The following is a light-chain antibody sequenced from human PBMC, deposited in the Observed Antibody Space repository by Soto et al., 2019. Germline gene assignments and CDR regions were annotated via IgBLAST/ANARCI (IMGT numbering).Light chain of an antibody. CDR3: QSYASSLSGSV. V-gene: IGLV1-40*01. J-gene: IGLJ2*01. Sequence: QSVLTQPPSVSGAPGQRVTISCTGSSSNIGAGYDVHWYQQLPGTAPKLLIYGNSNRPSGVPDRFSGSKSVTAASLAITGLQGEDEAYYYCQSYASSLSGSVFGGWTTVTVL. CDR1: SSNIGAGYD. CDR2: GNS.